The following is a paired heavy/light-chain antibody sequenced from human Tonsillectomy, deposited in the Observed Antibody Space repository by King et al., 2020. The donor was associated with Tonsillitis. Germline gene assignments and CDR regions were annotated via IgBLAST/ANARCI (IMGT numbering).Heavy chain of an antibody. CDR2: IYSSGST. J-gene: IGHJ6*03. Sequence: QVQLQESGPGLVKPSQTLSLTCTVSGGSLSSGNYYWSWIRQPAGKGLEWIGRIYSSGSTNYNPSLKSRVTMSVDTSKNQFSLKLSTVTAADTAIYYCARSVSLQRCYCYSYMDVWGKGTTVTVSS. V-gene: IGHV4-61*02. CDR3: ARSVSLQRCYCYSYMDV. CDR1: GGSLSSGNYY.
Light chain of an antibody. CDR3: LQDYNYPHT. J-gene: IGKJ2*01. CDR2: AAS. Sequence: AIQMTQSPSSLSASVGDRVTITCRASQGIGNNLGWYQQKPGKAPKILIYAASSLQSGVPSRFSGSGSGTDFTLTISSLQPEDFATYYCLQDYNYPHTFGQGTKLEIK. V-gene: IGKV1-6*01. CDR1: QGIGNN.